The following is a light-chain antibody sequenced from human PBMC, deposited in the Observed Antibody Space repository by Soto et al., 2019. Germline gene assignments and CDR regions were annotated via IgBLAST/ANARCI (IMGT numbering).Light chain of an antibody. CDR1: SSDVGSFDS. V-gene: IGLV2-14*01. CDR2: DVS. CDR3: SSFTTSSTLV. Sequence: QALLTQPASLSGSPGQPITISCTGTSSDVGSFDSVAWYQHNPGKAPKLMIYDVSNRPSGVSSRFSGSKSGNTASLSISGLQTEDEANYYCSSFTTSSTLVFGTGTKVTVL. J-gene: IGLJ1*01.